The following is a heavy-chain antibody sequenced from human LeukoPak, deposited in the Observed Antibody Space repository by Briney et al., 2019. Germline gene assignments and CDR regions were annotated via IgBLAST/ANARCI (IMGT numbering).Heavy chain of an antibody. J-gene: IGHJ6*02. CDR3: ARGGTGYIRGMDV. Sequence: GGSLRLSCAASGFTFSSYSMNWVRQAPGKGLEWVSSISSSSSYIYYADSVKGRFTISRDNAKNSLYLQMNSLRAEDTAVYYCARGGTGYIRGMDVWGQGTTVTVSS. D-gene: IGHD5-18*01. CDR2: ISSSSSYI. V-gene: IGHV3-21*04. CDR1: GFTFSSYS.